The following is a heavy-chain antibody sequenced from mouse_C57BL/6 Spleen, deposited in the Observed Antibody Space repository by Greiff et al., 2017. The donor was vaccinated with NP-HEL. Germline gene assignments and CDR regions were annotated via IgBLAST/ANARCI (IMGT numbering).Heavy chain of an antibody. V-gene: IGHV1-66*01. J-gene: IGHJ3*01. CDR3: ASHYYGSSWFAD. Sequence: VQLQQSGPELVKPGASVKISCKASGYSFTSYYIHWVKQRPGQGLEWIGWIYPGSGNTKYNEKFKGKATLPADTSSSTAYMQLSSLTSEDSAVYYCASHYYGSSWFADWGQGTLVTVSA. D-gene: IGHD1-1*01. CDR1: GYSFTSYY. CDR2: IYPGSGNT.